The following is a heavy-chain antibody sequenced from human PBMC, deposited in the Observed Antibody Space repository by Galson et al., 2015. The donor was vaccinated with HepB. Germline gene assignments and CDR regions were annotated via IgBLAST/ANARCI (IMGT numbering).Heavy chain of an antibody. CDR3: ARLSRRYSSGRPNPWNYFDY. V-gene: IGHV4-59*08. Sequence: SETLSLTCTVSGGSISSYYWSWIRQPPGKGLEWIGYIYYSGSTNYNPSLKSRVTISVDTSKNQFSLKLSSVTAADTAVYYCARLSRRYSSGRPNPWNYFDYWGQGTLVTVSS. J-gene: IGHJ4*02. D-gene: IGHD6-19*01. CDR2: IYYSGST. CDR1: GGSISSYY.